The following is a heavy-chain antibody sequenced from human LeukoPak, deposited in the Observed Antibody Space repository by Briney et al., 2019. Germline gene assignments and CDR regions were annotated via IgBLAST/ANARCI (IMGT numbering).Heavy chain of an antibody. CDR3: ARMEYCSSTSCPDAFDI. J-gene: IGHJ3*02. Sequence: PSETLSLTCTVSGGSISNYYWSWIRQPAGKGLEWIGRIYTSGSTNYNPSLNSRLTISVDKYKNQVSLKLSSVTAADTAVYYCARMEYCSSTSCPDAFDIWGQGTMVTVSS. CDR2: IYTSGST. D-gene: IGHD2-2*01. CDR1: GGSISNYY. V-gene: IGHV4-4*07.